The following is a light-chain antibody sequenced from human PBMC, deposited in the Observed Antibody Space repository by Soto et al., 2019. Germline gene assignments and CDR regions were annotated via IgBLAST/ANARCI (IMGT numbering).Light chain of an antibody. CDR1: SSDVGGYNY. CDR3: SSYTSSSTRGV. V-gene: IGLV2-14*01. CDR2: DDS. Sequence: QSALTQPASVSGSPGQSITISCTGTSSDVGGYNYVSWYQQHPGKAPKLMIYDDSNRPSGVSNRFSGSKSGNTASLTISGLQAEDEADYYCSSYTSSSTRGVFGGGTQLTVL. J-gene: IGLJ7*01.